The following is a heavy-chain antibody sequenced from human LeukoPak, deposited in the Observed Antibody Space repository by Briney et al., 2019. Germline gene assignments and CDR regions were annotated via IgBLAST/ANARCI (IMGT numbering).Heavy chain of an antibody. Sequence: ASVKVSCKASGGTFSSYGISWVRQAPGQGLEWMGWISAYNGNTNYAQKLQGRVTMTTDTSTSTAYMELRSLRSDDTAVYYCARDGFLEWTYYYYYGMDVWGQGTTVTVSS. J-gene: IGHJ6*02. CDR3: ARDGFLEWTYYYYYGMDV. D-gene: IGHD3-3*01. V-gene: IGHV1-18*01. CDR2: ISAYNGNT. CDR1: GGTFSSYG.